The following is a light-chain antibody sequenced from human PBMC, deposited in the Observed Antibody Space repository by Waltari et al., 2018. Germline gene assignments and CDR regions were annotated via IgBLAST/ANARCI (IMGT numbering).Light chain of an antibody. CDR2: GAS. CDR1: QSVSSN. Sequence: EIVMTQSPATLSVSPGERATLPCRARQSVSSNLAWYQQKPGQAPRLLIYGASTRATGIPARFSGSGSGTEFTLTISSLHSEDFAVYYCQQYNNWPPWTFGQGTKVEIK. J-gene: IGKJ1*01. CDR3: QQYNNWPPWT. V-gene: IGKV3-15*01.